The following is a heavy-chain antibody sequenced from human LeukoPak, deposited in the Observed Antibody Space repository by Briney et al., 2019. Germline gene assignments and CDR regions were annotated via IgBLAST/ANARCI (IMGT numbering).Heavy chain of an antibody. CDR3: ARGSFGAGVGATMDDACDI. V-gene: IGHV3-23*01. CDR2: ISDSGVTA. D-gene: IGHD1-26*01. J-gene: IGHJ3*02. CDR1: GFTFSNYA. Sequence: PGGSLRLSCAASGFTFSNYAMSWVRQAPGQGLDWVSAISDSGVTAYYADSVKGRFTISRDNSKNTLYVQMNSLRAEDTAVYYCARGSFGAGVGATMDDACDIWGQGTMVTVSS.